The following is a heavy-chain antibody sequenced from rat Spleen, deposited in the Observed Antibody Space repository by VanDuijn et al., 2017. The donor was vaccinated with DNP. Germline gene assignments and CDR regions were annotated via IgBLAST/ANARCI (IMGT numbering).Heavy chain of an antibody. V-gene: IGHV3-1*01. CDR2: ISFSGSP. Sequence: EVQLQESGPGLLKPSQSLSLTCSVTGYSITSSSRWNWIRRFPGNKMEYIGHISFSGSPNYNPSLKSRISITRDTSKNQFFLQLNSVITEDTATYYCVRWVRALDYWGQGVMVTVSS. J-gene: IGHJ2*01. D-gene: IGHD4-1*01. CDR1: GYSITSSS. CDR3: VRWVRALDY.